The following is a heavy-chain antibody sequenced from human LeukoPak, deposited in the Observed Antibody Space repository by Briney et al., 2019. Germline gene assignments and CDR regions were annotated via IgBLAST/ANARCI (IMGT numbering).Heavy chain of an antibody. V-gene: IGHV4-30-2*01. CDR2: IYHSGST. CDR3: ARYMGGYDILTGLGYYYMDV. CDR1: GGSISSGGYY. J-gene: IGHJ6*03. D-gene: IGHD3-9*01. Sequence: PSETLSLTCTVSGGSISSGGYYWSWIRQPPGKGLEWIGYIYHSGSTYYNPSLKSRVTISVDRSKNQFSLKLSSVTAADTAVYYCARYMGGYDILTGLGYYYMDVWGKGTTVTVSS.